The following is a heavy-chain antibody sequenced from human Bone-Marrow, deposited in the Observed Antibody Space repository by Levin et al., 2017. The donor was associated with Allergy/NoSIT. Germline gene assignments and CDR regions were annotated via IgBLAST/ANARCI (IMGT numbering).Heavy chain of an antibody. D-gene: IGHD2-8*01. V-gene: IGHV3-30*04. J-gene: IGHJ6*02. CDR2: ISYDGSNK. CDR1: GFTFSSYA. CDR3: ARDSVGYCTNGVCSGYYGMDG. Sequence: GGSLRLSCAASGFTFSSYAMHWVRQAPGKGLEWVAVISYDGSNKYYADSVKGRFTISRDNSKNTLYLQMNSLRAEDTAVYYCARDSVGYCTNGVCSGYYGMDGWGQGTTVTVSS.